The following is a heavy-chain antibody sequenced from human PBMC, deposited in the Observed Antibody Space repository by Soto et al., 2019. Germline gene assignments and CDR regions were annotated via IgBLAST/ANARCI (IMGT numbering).Heavy chain of an antibody. CDR1: GGSVSSGSYY. J-gene: IGHJ4*02. Sequence: QVQLQESGPGLVKPSETLSLTCTVSGGSVSSGSYYWSWIRQPTGKGLEWIGYIYYSGSTNYNPSLKSRVTISVDTSKNQFSLKLSSVTAADTAVYYCARGIRAYGGNWFDYWGQGTLVTVSS. D-gene: IGHD2-15*01. V-gene: IGHV4-61*01. CDR2: IYYSGST. CDR3: ARGIRAYGGNWFDY.